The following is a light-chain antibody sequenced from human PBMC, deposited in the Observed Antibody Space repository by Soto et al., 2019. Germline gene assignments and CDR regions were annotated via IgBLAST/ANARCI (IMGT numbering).Light chain of an antibody. CDR3: CSYAGSSTLL. J-gene: IGLJ3*02. CDR1: SSDIGSYNL. CDR2: DVS. V-gene: IGLV2-23*02. Sequence: QSVLTQPASVSGSPGQSITISCTGTSSDIGSYNLVSWYRQYPGTAPKLMIYDVSKRPSGVSNRFSGSKSGNTASLTISGLQAEDEADYYCCSYAGSSTLLFGGGTKVTVL.